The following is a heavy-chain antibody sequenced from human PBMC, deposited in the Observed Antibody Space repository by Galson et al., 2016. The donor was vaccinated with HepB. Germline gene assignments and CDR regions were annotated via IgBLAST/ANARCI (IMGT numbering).Heavy chain of an antibody. CDR1: GASISGYY. CDR2: IYYSGRT. Sequence: LSLTCTVSGASISGYYLSWIRQPPGQGLEWIGYIYYSGRTNYNPSLKSRVTISVDTSKNQFSLKLSSVTAADTAVYYCARDGSDGWYGFNYGMDVWGQGTTVTVSS. J-gene: IGHJ6*02. CDR3: ARDGSDGWYGFNYGMDV. V-gene: IGHV4-59*01. D-gene: IGHD6-19*01.